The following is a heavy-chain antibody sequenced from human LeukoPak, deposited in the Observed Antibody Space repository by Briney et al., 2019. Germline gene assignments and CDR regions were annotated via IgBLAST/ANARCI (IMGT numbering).Heavy chain of an antibody. CDR3: ARAGEWELQELDY. D-gene: IGHD1-26*01. CDR1: GFTFSSSA. Sequence: GGSLRLSCAASGFTFSSSAMHWVRQAPGKGLEWVAVISYDGSNKYYADSVKGRFTISRDNAKNSLYLQMNSLRAEDTALYYCARAGEWELQELDYWGQGTLVTVSS. V-gene: IGHV3-30*04. J-gene: IGHJ4*02. CDR2: ISYDGSNK.